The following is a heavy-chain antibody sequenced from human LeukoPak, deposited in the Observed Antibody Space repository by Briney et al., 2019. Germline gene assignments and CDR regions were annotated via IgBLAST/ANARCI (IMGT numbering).Heavy chain of an antibody. CDR2: IIPIFGTA. CDR1: GGTFSSYA. CDR3: ARARNSQGAVAGPDY. J-gene: IGHJ4*02. D-gene: IGHD6-19*01. V-gene: IGHV1-69*06. Sequence: ASVKVSCKASGGTFSSYAIRWVRQAPGQGLEWMGGIIPIFGTANYAQKFQGRVTITADKSTSTAYMELSSLRSEDTAVYYCARARNSQGAVAGPDYWGQGTLVTVSS.